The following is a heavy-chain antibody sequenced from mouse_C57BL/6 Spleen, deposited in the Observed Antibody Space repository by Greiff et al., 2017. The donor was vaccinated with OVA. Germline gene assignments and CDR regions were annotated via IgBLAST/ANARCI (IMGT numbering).Heavy chain of an antibody. CDR2: INPSTGGT. CDR1: GYSFTGYY. CDR3: ARSGYFDV. V-gene: IGHV1-42*01. J-gene: IGHJ1*03. Sequence: VQLKESGPELVKPGASVKISCKASGYSFTGYYMNWVKQSPEKSLEWIGEINPSTGGTTYNQKFKAKATLTVDKSSSTAYMQLQSLTSEDAAVYYCARSGYFDVWGTGTTVTVSS.